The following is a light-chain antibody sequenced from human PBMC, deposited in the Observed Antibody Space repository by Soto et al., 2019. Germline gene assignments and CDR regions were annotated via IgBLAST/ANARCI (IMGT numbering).Light chain of an antibody. CDR3: CSYADSSRIYV. V-gene: IGLV2-23*01. J-gene: IGLJ1*01. CDR1: SSDVGSYNL. CDR2: EGS. Sequence: QSALTQPASVSGSPGQSITISCTGTSSDVGSYNLVSWYQQHPGKAPKLMIYEGSKRPSGISNRFAGSKSGNTASLTISGIQAEDEAEYYCCSYADSSRIYVFGSGTKLTVL.